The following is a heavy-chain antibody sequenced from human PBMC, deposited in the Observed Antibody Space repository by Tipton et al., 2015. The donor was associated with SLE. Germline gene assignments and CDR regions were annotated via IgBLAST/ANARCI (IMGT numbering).Heavy chain of an antibody. CDR3: AKVDGATGRDS. J-gene: IGHJ4*02. CDR2: MYYSGST. D-gene: IGHD5-12*01. V-gene: IGHV4-59*01. CDR1: GGSITSYY. Sequence: TLSLTCTVSGGSITSYYWSWIRQPPGKGLEWIGYMYYSGSTNYNPSLKSRVTISVDTSKNQFSLKLNSVTAADTAVYYCAKVDGATGRDSWGQGTLVTVSS.